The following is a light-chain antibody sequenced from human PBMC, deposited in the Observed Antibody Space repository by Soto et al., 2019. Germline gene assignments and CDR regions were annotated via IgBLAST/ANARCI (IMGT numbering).Light chain of an antibody. Sequence: QSALTQPRSVSGSPGQSVTISCTGTSSDVGGYNYVSWYQQHPGKAPKLMIYDVGKRPSGVPARFSGSKSANTASLTISGLQDEDEADYYCCSYAGSHVLFGGVTKLTVL. CDR1: SSDVGGYNY. J-gene: IGLJ2*01. CDR3: CSYAGSHVL. V-gene: IGLV2-11*01. CDR2: DVG.